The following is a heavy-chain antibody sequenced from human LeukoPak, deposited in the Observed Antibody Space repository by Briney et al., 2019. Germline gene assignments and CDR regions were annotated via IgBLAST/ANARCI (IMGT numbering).Heavy chain of an antibody. CDR3: ARASHDFWSVYYAY. V-gene: IGHV4-59*01. CDR2: IYYRGST. J-gene: IGHJ4*02. CDR1: GGSINNYY. D-gene: IGHD3-3*01. Sequence: PSETLSLTCTVSGGSINNYYWTWIRQPPGKGVEWIGYIYYRGSTNYNPSLKSRVTISVDTAKNQFSLKLSSVTAADTAVYYCARASHDFWSVYYAYWGQGILVTVSS.